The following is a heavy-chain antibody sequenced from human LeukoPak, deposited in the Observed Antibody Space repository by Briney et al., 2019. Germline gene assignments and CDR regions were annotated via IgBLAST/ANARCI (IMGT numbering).Heavy chain of an antibody. CDR3: AKAIRPQLTSNYFDD. CDR1: GFTFSSFG. J-gene: IGHJ4*02. Sequence: GRSLSLSCAASGFTFSSFGMHWVRQAPGKGLEWVALTSYDGSNKDYADSVRGRFTISRDNSKNTLYLQMNSLRAEDTAVYYCAKAIRPQLTSNYFDDWGQGTLVTVSS. CDR2: TSYDGSNK. D-gene: IGHD4-11*01. V-gene: IGHV3-30*18.